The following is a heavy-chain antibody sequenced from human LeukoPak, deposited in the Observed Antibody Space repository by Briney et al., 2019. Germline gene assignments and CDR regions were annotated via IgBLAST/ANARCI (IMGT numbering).Heavy chain of an antibody. CDR1: GGSISSYY. V-gene: IGHV4-59*08. D-gene: IGHD3-22*01. CDR2: IYYSGST. Sequence: SETLSLTCTVSGGSISSYYWSWIRQPPGKGLEWIGYIYYSGSTNYNPSLKSRVTISGDTSENQFSLRLSSVTAADTAVYYCARASHSYDISGWVPFDYWGQGTLVTVSS. CDR3: ARASHSYDISGWVPFDY. J-gene: IGHJ4*02.